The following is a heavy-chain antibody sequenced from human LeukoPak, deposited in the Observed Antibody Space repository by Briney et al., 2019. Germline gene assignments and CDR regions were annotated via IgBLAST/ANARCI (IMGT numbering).Heavy chain of an antibody. J-gene: IGHJ6*03. D-gene: IGHD4-11*01. CDR2: INPNSGGT. CDR1: GYTFTGYY. V-gene: IGHV1-2*04. CDR3: ARGPVTYYYYMDV. Sequence: ASVKVSCKASGYTFTGYYMHWVRQAPGQGLEWMGWINPNSGGTNYAQKFQGWVTMTRDTSISTAYMELSRLRSDDTAVYYCARGPVTYYYYMDVWGKGTTVTVSS.